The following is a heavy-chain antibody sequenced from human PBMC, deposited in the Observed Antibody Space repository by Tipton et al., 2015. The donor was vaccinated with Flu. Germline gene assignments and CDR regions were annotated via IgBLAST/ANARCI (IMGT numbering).Heavy chain of an antibody. J-gene: IGHJ3*02. V-gene: IGHV3-53*01. D-gene: IGHD1-1*01. CDR2: MYSGGDT. Sequence: QLVQSGGGLIQPGESLTLSCAASGFTVSTIYMSWVRQAPGKGLEWASVMYSGGDTYYADSVKGRFTISRDSFKNTLYLQMNSLRAEDTAMYYCARGGIPRTGSGDIWGQGTMVTVSS. CDR3: ARGGIPRTGSGDI. CDR1: GFTVSTIY.